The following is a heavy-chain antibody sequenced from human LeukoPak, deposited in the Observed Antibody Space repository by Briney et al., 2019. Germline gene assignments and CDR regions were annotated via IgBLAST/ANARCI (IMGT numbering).Heavy chain of an antibody. D-gene: IGHD6-19*01. CDR2: INPNSGGT. V-gene: IGHV1-2*02. Sequence: ASLKVSCKASGYTLTGYYMHWVRQAPGQRLEWMGWINPNSGGTNYAQKFQGRVTMTRDTSISTAYMEQSRLRSDDTAVYYCARALPVFSSGWFVYFDYWGQGTLVTVSS. CDR1: GYTLTGYY. J-gene: IGHJ4*02. CDR3: ARALPVFSSGWFVYFDY.